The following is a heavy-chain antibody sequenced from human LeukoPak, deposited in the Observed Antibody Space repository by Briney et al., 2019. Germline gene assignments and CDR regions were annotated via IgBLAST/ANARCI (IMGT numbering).Heavy chain of an antibody. CDR2: IYHNGST. Sequence: SETLSLTCTVSGGSISSSSYYGGWVRQPPGKGLEWIGSIYHNGSTYYNPSLKSRVTIAVESSKNQFSLKLSSVTAADKAVYYCARSCRILDIVATIRARLGGNGFDIWGQGTMVTVSS. CDR1: GGSISSSSYY. V-gene: IGHV4-39*07. D-gene: IGHD5-12*01. CDR3: ARSCRILDIVATIRARLGGNGFDI. J-gene: IGHJ3*02.